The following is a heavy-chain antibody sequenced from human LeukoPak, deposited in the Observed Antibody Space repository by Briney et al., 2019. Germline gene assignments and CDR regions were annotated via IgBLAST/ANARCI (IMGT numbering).Heavy chain of an antibody. V-gene: IGHV3-30-3*01. CDR2: ISYDGSNK. J-gene: IGHJ4*02. D-gene: IGHD6-19*01. CDR1: GFIFSSYA. Sequence: PGGSLRLSCAASGFIFSSYAMHWVRQAPGKGLEWVAFISYDGSNKHYAEPVQGRFTISRDNSKNTLYLQMNSLRPEDTAVYYCSCRFSSGPPVLFDYWGQGTLVTVSS. CDR3: SCRFSSGPPVLFDY.